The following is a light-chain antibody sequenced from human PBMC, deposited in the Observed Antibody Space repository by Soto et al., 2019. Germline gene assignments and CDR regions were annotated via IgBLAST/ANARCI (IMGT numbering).Light chain of an antibody. CDR3: QQRTTWPT. V-gene: IGKV3-11*01. Sequence: EIVLTQSPATLYLSPGDRATLSCRASQSVTSALAWFQQKPGQAPRLLIYDVSRRATGIPARFSGSGSGTDFTLTINSLEPEDFAVYYCQQRTTWPTFGGGTKVEIK. J-gene: IGKJ4*01. CDR2: DVS. CDR1: QSVTSA.